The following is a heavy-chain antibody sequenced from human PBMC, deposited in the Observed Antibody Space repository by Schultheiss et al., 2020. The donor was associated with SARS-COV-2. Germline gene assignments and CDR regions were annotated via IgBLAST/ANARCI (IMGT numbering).Heavy chain of an antibody. D-gene: IGHD1-1*01. CDR2: IDGDGSNT. J-gene: IGHJ4*02. CDR1: GFTFSNYW. Sequence: GESLKISCAASGFTFSNYWLHWVRQVPGKGLVWVARIDGDGSNTRYADSVKGRFTISRDNAKNSLFLQMNSLRAEDTAVYYCARDFVPNDVNWDYWGQGTLVTVSS. CDR3: ARDFVPNDVNWDY. V-gene: IGHV3-74*01.